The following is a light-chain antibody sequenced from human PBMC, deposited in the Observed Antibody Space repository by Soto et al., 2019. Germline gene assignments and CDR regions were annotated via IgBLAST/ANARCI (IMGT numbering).Light chain of an antibody. Sequence: EIVLTQSPGTLSLSPGERATLSCRASQSVSTSYLSWYHQKPGQAPRLLIYGASSSATGIPDRCSGRGSGKDFPFTISRLEPEYVAVYYCQQYGSSPTTFGQGTNVEIK. CDR3: QQYGSSPTT. CDR1: QSVSTSY. V-gene: IGKV3-20*01. CDR2: GAS. J-gene: IGKJ1*01.